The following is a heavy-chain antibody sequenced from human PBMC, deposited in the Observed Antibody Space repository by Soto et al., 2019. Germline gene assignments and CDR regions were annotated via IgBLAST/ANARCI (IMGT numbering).Heavy chain of an antibody. CDR2: IYPGDSDT. D-gene: IGHD4-17*01. Sequence: GESLKISCKGSGYSFSSYWIGWVRQMPGKGLEWMGIIYPGDSDTRYSPSFKGQVTISADKSISTAYLQWSSLKASDTATYYCATTPNTYDDYPFDYWGQGTLVTVSS. CDR1: GYSFSSYW. CDR3: ATTPNTYDDYPFDY. V-gene: IGHV5-51*01. J-gene: IGHJ4*02.